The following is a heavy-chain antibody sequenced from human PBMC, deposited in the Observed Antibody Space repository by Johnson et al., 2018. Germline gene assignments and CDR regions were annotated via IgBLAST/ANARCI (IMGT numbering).Heavy chain of an antibody. Sequence: QVQLVESGGGVVQPGRSLRLSCAASGFTFSTYAMHWVRQVPGRGLEWVAVISSDEKSKYYADSVKGRFTISRDNSRNTLDLQMTSLRPDDTAVYSCVPEGPRHCFDYGGQGTLVTVSS. CDR3: VPEGPRHCFDY. CDR2: ISSDEKSK. CDR1: GFTFSTYA. J-gene: IGHJ4*02. V-gene: IGHV3-30*04.